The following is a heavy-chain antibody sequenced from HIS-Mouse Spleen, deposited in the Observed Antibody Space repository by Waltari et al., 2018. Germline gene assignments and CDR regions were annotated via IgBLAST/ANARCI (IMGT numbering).Heavy chain of an antibody. CDR3: ARESPYSSSWDDWDFDL. D-gene: IGHD6-13*01. J-gene: IGHJ2*01. CDR1: GGSISSSSYY. V-gene: IGHV4-39*07. Sequence: QLQLQESGPGLVKPSETLSLTCTVSGGSISSSSYYWGWIRQPPGKGLEWIGSICYRGSTSYNPSLKRRGTLSVDASKNQFSLKRSSVTAADPAVYYCARESPYSSSWDDWDFDLWGRGTLVTVSS. CDR2: ICYRGST.